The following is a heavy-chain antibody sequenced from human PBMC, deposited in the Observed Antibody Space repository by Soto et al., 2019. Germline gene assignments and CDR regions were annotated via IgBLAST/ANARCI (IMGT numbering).Heavy chain of an antibody. D-gene: IGHD7-27*01. CDR1: GFTFSSYA. J-gene: IGHJ3*02. CDR3: ARDGRKLGIRAFDI. CDR2: ISYDGSNK. Sequence: GGSLRLSCAASGFTFSSYAMHWVRQAPGKGLEWVAVISYDGSNKYYADSVKGRFTISRDNSKNTLYLQMNSLRAEDTAVYYCARDGRKLGIRAFDIWGQGTRVTVSS. V-gene: IGHV3-30*04.